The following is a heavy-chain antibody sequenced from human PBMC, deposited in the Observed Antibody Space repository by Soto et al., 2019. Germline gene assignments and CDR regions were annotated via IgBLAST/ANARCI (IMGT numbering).Heavy chain of an antibody. CDR3: AKGHDIVVVPTVDY. V-gene: IGHV3-23*01. CDR1: GFTLNNYV. J-gene: IGHJ4*02. CDR2: ISSTGGGT. Sequence: PGGSLRLSCAASGFTLNNYVMRWVRQAPGKGLEWVSGISSTGGGTYYADPVKGRFTISRDNSKNTLYLQMNIRRAGDTALYYCAKGHDIVVVPTVDYWCQGTLVTVSS. D-gene: IGHD2-15*01.